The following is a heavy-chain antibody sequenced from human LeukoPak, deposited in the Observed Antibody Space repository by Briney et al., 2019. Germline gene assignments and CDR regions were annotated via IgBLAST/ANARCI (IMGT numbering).Heavy chain of an antibody. D-gene: IGHD3-10*01. CDR1: GYTFTSYG. J-gene: IGHJ4*02. CDR2: ISAYNGNT. V-gene: IGHV1-18*01. Sequence: SVKVFCKASGYTFTSYGISWVRQAPGQGLEWMGWISAYNGNTNYAQKLQGRVTMNTDTSTSTAYMELRSLRSDDTAVYYCARDPHYYGSGSYLYWGPGTLVTVSS. CDR3: ARDPHYYGSGSYLY.